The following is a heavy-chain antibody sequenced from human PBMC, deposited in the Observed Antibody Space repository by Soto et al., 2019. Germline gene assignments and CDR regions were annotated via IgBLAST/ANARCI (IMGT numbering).Heavy chain of an antibody. Sequence: PSETLSLTCTVSGGSISSSSYYWGWIRQPPGKGLEWIGSIYYSGSTYYNPSLKSRVTISVDTSKNQFSLKLSSVTAADTAVYFCARHLRRDGYNYYFDFWGQGTLVTVS. CDR2: IYYSGST. CDR1: GGSISSSSYY. D-gene: IGHD1-1*01. J-gene: IGHJ4*02. V-gene: IGHV4-39*01. CDR3: ARHLRRDGYNYYFDF.